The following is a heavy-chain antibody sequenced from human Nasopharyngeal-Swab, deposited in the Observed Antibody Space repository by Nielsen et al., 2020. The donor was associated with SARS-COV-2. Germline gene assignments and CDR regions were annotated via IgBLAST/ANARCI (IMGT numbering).Heavy chain of an antibody. V-gene: IGHV3-74*01. Sequence: GGSLRLSCAASGFTFSSYWMHWVRQAPGKGLVWVSRINSDGSSTSYADSVKGRFTISRDNAKNSLYLQMNSLRAEDPAVYYCASLSSSSWFFDYWGQGTLVTVSS. CDR3: ASLSSSSWFFDY. CDR2: INSDGSST. CDR1: GFTFSSYW. J-gene: IGHJ4*02. D-gene: IGHD6-13*01.